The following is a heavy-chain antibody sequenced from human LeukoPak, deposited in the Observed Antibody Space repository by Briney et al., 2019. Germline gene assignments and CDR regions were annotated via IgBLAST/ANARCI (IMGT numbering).Heavy chain of an antibody. CDR1: GDSINSLDL. V-gene: IGHV4-4*02. Sequence: SETLSLTCTVSGDSINSLDLWSWVRQPPGKGLEWIGEMYLSGTTHSNPSVKSRVTISIDKSKNQFFLNLSSVTAADTAVYYCAGLVGRYNSGPYYYYFDYWGQGTLVTVSS. CDR2: MYLSGTT. J-gene: IGHJ4*02. D-gene: IGHD1-26*01. CDR3: AGLVGRYNSGPYYYYFDY.